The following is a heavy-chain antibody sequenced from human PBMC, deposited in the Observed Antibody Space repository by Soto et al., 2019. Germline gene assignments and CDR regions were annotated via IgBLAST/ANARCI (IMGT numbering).Heavy chain of an antibody. V-gene: IGHV4-30-2*01. J-gene: IGHJ4*02. Sequence: PSETLSLTCAVSGGSISSGGYSWSWIRQPPGKGLEWIGYIYHSGSTYYNPSLKSRVTISVDRSKNQFSLKLSSVTAADTAVYYCASESYYDFWSGYYRDYWGQGTLVTVSS. D-gene: IGHD3-3*01. CDR2: IYHSGST. CDR1: GGSISSGGYS. CDR3: ASESYYDFWSGYYRDY.